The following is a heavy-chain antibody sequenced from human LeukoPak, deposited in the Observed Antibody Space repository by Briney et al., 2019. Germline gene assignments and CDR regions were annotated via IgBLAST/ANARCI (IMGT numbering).Heavy chain of an antibody. CDR3: ARFVGSDYTGSFDL. CDR2: IWYDGSNP. J-gene: IGHJ4*02. Sequence: GGPLRLSCAGSGFRFSSHGMHWVRQAPGKGLEWLGYIWYDGSNPDYVDPVKGRFTISRDNSKNTVYLQMNSLRAEDTAVYHCARFVGSDYTGSFDLWGQGTPVTVSS. D-gene: IGHD3-10*01. CDR1: GFRFSSHG. V-gene: IGHV3-33*01.